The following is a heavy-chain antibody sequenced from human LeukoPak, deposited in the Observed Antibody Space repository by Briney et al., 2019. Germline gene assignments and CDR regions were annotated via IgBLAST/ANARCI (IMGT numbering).Heavy chain of an antibody. J-gene: IGHJ3*01. Sequence: PSETLSLTCAVYGGSFSGYYWSWIRQPPGKGLEWIGEINHSGSTNYNPSLKSRVTMSVDTSKNQFSLKLSSVTAADTAVFYCARAFYYGSGTYPPAFDVWGQGTMVTVSS. CDR2: INHSGST. CDR1: GGSFSGYY. CDR3: ARAFYYGSGTYPPAFDV. V-gene: IGHV4-34*01. D-gene: IGHD3-10*01.